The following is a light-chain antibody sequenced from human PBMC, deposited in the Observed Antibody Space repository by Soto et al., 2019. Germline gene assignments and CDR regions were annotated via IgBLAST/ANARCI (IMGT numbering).Light chain of an antibody. CDR3: QSYDNNLSGWV. V-gene: IGLV1-40*01. CDR1: SSNIGAGFD. J-gene: IGLJ3*02. CDR2: GNS. Sequence: QSVLTQPPSVSGAPGQRVTISCTGSSSNIGAGFDVHWYHQIAGTAPKLLIYGNSNRPSGVPDRFSGSKSGTSASLAVTGLQAEDEADYYCQSYDNNLSGWVFGGGTKLTVL.